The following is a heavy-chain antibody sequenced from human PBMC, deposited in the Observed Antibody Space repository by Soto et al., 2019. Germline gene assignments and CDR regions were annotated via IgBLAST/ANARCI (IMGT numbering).Heavy chain of an antibody. CDR3: ARDPFTSPVENGFDI. V-gene: IGHV3-21*01. D-gene: IGHD3-10*01. J-gene: IGHJ3*02. Sequence: GGSLRLSCASSGFTFSSYSMNWVRQAPGKGLEWVSSIGGSGGYIYYADSVKGRFTISRDNAKKSLYLQMYSLRAEDTAVYYCARDPFTSPVENGFDIWGQGTMVTVSS. CDR1: GFTFSSYS. CDR2: IGGSGGYI.